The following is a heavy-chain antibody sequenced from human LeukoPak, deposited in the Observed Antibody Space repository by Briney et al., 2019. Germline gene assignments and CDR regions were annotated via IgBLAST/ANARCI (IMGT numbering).Heavy chain of an antibody. Sequence: PGGSLRLSCAASGFTFSNHAMNWVRQPPGKGLEWIGEINHSGSTNYNPSLKSRVTISVDTSKNQFSLKLSSVTAADTAVYYCARALTYFYGMDVWGQGTTVTVSS. V-gene: IGHV4-34*01. J-gene: IGHJ6*02. CDR2: INHSGST. CDR1: GFTFSNHA. D-gene: IGHD3-9*01. CDR3: ARALTYFYGMDV.